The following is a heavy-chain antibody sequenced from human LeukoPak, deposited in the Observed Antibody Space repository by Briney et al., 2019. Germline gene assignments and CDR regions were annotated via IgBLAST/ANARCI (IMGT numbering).Heavy chain of an antibody. V-gene: IGHV3-53*01. CDR3: ASRHCSGENCYAGPLDF. D-gene: IGHD2-8*02. CDR2: SYSGGST. Sequence: GGSLRLSCKASGFTFSSYWMTWVRQTPGKGLEWVSVSYSGGSTYYEDSVKGRFTVSSDVSKNTLYLQMNNLRGEDTAVYYCASRHCSGENCYAGPLDFWGQGIQVTVSS. J-gene: IGHJ4*02. CDR1: GFTFSSYW.